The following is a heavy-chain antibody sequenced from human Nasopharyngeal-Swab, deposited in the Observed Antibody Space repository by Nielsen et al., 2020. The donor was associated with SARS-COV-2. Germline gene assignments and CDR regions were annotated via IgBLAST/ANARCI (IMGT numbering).Heavy chain of an antibody. Sequence: GESLKISCAASGFTFSSYWMSWVRQAPGKGLEWVANIKQDGSEKYYVDSVKGRFTISRDNGKNSLYLQMNSLRAEDTAVYYCARDFVYMGWLRPSVPAPLDYWGQGTLVTVSS. D-gene: IGHD5-12*01. CDR1: GFTFSSYW. CDR2: IKQDGSEK. V-gene: IGHV3-7*01. J-gene: IGHJ4*02. CDR3: ARDFVYMGWLRPSVPAPLDY.